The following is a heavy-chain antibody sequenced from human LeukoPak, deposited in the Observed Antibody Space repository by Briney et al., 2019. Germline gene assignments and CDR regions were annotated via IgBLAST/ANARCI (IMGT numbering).Heavy chain of an antibody. CDR3: ARLTVEGYYYYSMDV. V-gene: IGHV4-39*01. Sequence: SETLSLTCTVSGGSISSSSYYWGWIRQPPGKGLEWIGSIYYSGSTYYNPSLKSRVTISVDTSKNQFSLKLSSVTAADTAVYYCARLTVEGYYYYSMDVWGQGTTVTVSS. CDR1: GGSISSSSYY. J-gene: IGHJ6*02. CDR2: IYYSGST. D-gene: IGHD4-23*01.